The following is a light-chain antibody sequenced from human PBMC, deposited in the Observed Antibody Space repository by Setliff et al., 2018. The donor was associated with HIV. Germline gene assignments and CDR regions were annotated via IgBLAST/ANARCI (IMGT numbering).Light chain of an antibody. Sequence: QSVLTQPPSASGTPGQRVTISGSGSSSNIGINTVNWYQQVPGTAPKVLIYSNNHRPSGVPDRFSGSKSGTSASLAISGLQSEDEGDYYCAAWDDSLSGAVFGGGTK. CDR1: SSNIGINT. J-gene: IGLJ2*01. CDR3: AAWDDSLSGAV. CDR2: SNN. V-gene: IGLV1-44*01.